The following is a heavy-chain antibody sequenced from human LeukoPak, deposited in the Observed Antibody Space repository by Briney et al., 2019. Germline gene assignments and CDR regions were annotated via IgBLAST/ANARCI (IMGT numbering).Heavy chain of an antibody. CDR1: GGTFSSYA. CDR2: IIPIFGTA. CDR3: ATCYYGSGSYFPYYYCYYMDV. Sequence: SVKVSCKASGGTFSSYAISWVRQAPGQGLEWMGGIIPIFGTANYAQKFQGRVTITADESTSTAYMELSSLRSEDTAVYYCATCYYGSGSYFPYYYCYYMDVWGKGTTVTISS. V-gene: IGHV1-69*13. D-gene: IGHD3-10*01. J-gene: IGHJ6*03.